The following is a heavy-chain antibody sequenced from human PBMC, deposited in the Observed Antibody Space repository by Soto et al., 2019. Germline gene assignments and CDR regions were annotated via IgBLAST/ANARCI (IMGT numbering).Heavy chain of an antibody. CDR2: IIPIFGTA. J-gene: IGHJ4*02. Sequence: QVQLVQSGAEVKKPGSSVKVSCKASGGTVSSYAISWVRQAPGQGLEWMGGIIPIFGTANYAQKFQGRVTITADESTSTAYMELSSLRSEDTAVYYCARHPPSLSGATKGYFDYWGQGTLVTVSS. D-gene: IGHD1-26*01. V-gene: IGHV1-69*01. CDR1: GGTVSSYA. CDR3: ARHPPSLSGATKGYFDY.